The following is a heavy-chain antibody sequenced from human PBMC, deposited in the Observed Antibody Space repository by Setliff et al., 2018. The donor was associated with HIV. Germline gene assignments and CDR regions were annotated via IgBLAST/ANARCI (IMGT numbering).Heavy chain of an antibody. J-gene: IGHJ4*02. Sequence: PGGSLRLSCAASGFTFSNYWMSWVRQAPGKGLEWAANMKEDGSEIHYVDSVKGRFTISRDNAKNSLYLQMNSLRAEDTAIYYCARVLPFLELDYWGQGTLVTVSS. CDR1: GFTFSNYW. CDR2: MKEDGSEI. V-gene: IGHV3-7*04. CDR3: ARVLPFLELDY.